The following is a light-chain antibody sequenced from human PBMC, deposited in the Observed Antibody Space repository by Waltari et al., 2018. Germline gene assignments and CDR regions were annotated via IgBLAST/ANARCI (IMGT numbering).Light chain of an antibody. V-gene: IGKV3-15*01. CDR1: QSVTSN. CDR3: QQYKNWWT. Sequence: EILMTQSPATLSVFPGDRATISCRASQSVTSNLAWFQQKPGQAPRLLIYGASTRAAGIPARFSGCWSGTEFTLTISSLQSEDCAVYYCQQYKNWWTFGQGTRVEI. CDR2: GAS. J-gene: IGKJ1*01.